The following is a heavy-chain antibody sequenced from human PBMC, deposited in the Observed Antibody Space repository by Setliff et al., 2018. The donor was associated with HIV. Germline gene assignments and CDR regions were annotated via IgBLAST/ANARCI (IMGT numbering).Heavy chain of an antibody. J-gene: IGHJ4*02. D-gene: IGHD2-21*02. Sequence: SETLSLTCNVSGASISSYYWSWMRQPPGKGLEWIGYIYYSGSTYYNPSLKSRVTISVDTSKNQFSLKLSSVTAADTAVYYCARSPYCGGDCAIGLDYWGQGTLVTVSS. CDR2: IYYSGST. CDR1: GASISSYY. CDR3: ARSPYCGGDCAIGLDY. V-gene: IGHV4-30-4*08.